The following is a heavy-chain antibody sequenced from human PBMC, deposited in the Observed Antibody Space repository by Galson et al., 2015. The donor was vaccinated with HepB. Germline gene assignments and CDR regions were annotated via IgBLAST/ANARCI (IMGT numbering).Heavy chain of an antibody. CDR1: GGTFSSYA. V-gene: IGHV1-69*06. CDR2: IIPIFGTA. D-gene: IGHD1-14*01. J-gene: IGHJ2*01. CDR3: ARDPRRTWYFDL. Sequence: CKASGGTFSSYAISWVRQAPGQGLEWMGGIIPIFGTANYAQKFQGRVTITADKSTSTAYMELSSLRSEDTAVYYCARDPRRTWYFDLWGRGTLVTVSS.